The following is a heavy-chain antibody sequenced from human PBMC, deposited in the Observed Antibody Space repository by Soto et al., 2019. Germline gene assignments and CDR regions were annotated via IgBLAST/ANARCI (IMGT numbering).Heavy chain of an antibody. CDR1: GYTFTSYD. V-gene: IGHV1-8*01. CDR2: MNPNSGNT. CDR3: ARGVPRGIMIFGVVIQGYYYYGMDV. J-gene: IGHJ6*02. Sequence: GASVKVSCKASGYTFTSYDINWVRQATGQGLEWMGWMNPNSGNTGYAQKFQGRVTMTRNTSISTAYMELSSLRSEDTAVYYCARGVPRGIMIFGVVIQGYYYYGMDVWGQGTTVTVSS. D-gene: IGHD3-3*01.